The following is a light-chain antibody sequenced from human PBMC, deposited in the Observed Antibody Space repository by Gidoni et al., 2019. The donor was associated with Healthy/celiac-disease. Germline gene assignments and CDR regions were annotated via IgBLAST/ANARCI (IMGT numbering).Light chain of an antibody. Sequence: SSELTQDPAVSVALGPTVRITCQGDSLRSYYASWYQQKPGQAPVLVIYGKNNRPSGIPDRFSGSSSGNTASLTITGAQAEEEADYYCNARDSSGNHVVFGGGTKLTVL. V-gene: IGLV3-19*01. CDR2: GKN. CDR1: SLRSYY. J-gene: IGLJ2*01. CDR3: NARDSSGNHVV.